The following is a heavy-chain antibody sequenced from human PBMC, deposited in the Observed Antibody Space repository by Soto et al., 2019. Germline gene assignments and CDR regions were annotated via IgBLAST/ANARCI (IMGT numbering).Heavy chain of an antibody. Sequence: SGPTLVNPTQTLTLTCTFSGFSLSTSGVGVGWIRQPPGKALEWLALIYWNDDKRYSPSLKSRLTITKDTSKNQVVLTMTNMDPVDTATYYCAHRRGIPEYNWFDPWGQGTLVTVSS. CDR1: GFSLSTSGVG. J-gene: IGHJ5*02. CDR2: IYWNDDK. V-gene: IGHV2-5*01. D-gene: IGHD5-12*01. CDR3: AHRRGIPEYNWFDP.